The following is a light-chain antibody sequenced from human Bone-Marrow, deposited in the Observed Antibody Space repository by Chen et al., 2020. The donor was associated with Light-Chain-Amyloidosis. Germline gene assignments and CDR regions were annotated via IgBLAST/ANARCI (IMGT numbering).Light chain of an antibody. J-gene: IGLJ1*01. Sequence: QSVLTQPPSLSGAPGQRVTISCTGSNSNIGASYDVHWYQQLPGTAPKLLIYGNSNRPAGVPDRFSGSKSDTSASLASTELQAEDEDDYYCQSYDNSLSGNFVFGTGTKVTVL. V-gene: IGLV1-40*01. CDR3: QSYDNSLSGNFV. CDR1: NSNIGASYD. CDR2: GNS.